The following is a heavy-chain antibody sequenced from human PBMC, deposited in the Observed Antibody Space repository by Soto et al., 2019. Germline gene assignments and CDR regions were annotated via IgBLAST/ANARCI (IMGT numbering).Heavy chain of an antibody. CDR1: GYTFTSYA. D-gene: IGHD2-21*02. V-gene: IGHV1-3*01. J-gene: IGHJ4*02. Sequence: GASVKVSCKASGYTFTSYAMHWVRQAPGQRLEWMGWINAGNGNTKYSQKFQGRVTITRDTSASTAYMELSSLRSEDTAVYYCARSIVVVTAIDYWGQGTLVPVSS. CDR2: INAGNGNT. CDR3: ARSIVVVTAIDY.